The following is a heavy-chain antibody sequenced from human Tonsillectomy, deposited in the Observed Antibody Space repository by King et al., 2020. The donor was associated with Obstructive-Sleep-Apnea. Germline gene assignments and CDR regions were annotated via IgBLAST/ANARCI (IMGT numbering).Heavy chain of an antibody. CDR2: ISYDGSNK. V-gene: IGHV3-30*04. CDR1: GFTFSSYA. Sequence: VQLVESGGGVVQPGRSLRLSCAASGFTFSSYAMHWVRQAPGKGLEWVAGISYDGSNKYYADSVKGRFTISRDNSKNTLYLQMNSLRAEDTAVYYCAREGEAVALGGYFDYWGQGTLVTVSS. J-gene: IGHJ4*02. D-gene: IGHD6-19*01. CDR3: AREGEAVALGGYFDY.